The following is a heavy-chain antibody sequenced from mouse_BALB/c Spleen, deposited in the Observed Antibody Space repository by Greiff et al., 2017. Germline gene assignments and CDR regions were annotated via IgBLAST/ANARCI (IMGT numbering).Heavy chain of an antibody. D-gene: IGHD2-1*01. CDR1: GFTFSSFG. CDR2: ISSGSSTI. Sequence: EVMLVESGGGLVQPGGSRKLSCAASGFTFSSFGMHWVRQAPEKGLEWVAYISSGSSTIYYADTVKGRFTISRDNPKNTLFLQMTSLRSEDTAMYYCALYYGNYDAMDYWGQGTSVTVSS. CDR3: ALYYGNYDAMDY. V-gene: IGHV5-17*02. J-gene: IGHJ4*01.